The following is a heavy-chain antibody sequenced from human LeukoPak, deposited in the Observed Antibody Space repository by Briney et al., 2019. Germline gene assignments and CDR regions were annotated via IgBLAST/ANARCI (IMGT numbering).Heavy chain of an antibody. V-gene: IGHV4-31*03. CDR3: VRTGFYSGSYYGFVFAFDI. CDR2: IYYSGST. J-gene: IGHJ3*02. CDR1: GGSISSGGYY. D-gene: IGHD1-26*01. Sequence: PSQTLSLTCTVSGGSISSGGYYWSWIRQHPGKGLEWIGYIYYSGSTYYNPSLKSRVTISVDTSKNQFSLKLSSVTAADTAVYYCVRTGFYSGSYYGFVFAFDIWGQGTMVTVSS.